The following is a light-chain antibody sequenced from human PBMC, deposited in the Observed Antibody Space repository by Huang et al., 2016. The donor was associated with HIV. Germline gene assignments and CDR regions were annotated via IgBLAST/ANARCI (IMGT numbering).Light chain of an antibody. CDR2: DAS. CDR1: QSVSSY. J-gene: IGKJ3*01. V-gene: IGKV3-11*01. Sequence: EIVLTQSPATLSLSPGERATLPCRASQSVSSYLAWYQQKPGKAPRRLIYDASNRATGIPARFSGSGSGTDFTLTISSLEPEDFAVYYCQQRSTWPFTFGPGTKVDIK. CDR3: QQRSTWPFT.